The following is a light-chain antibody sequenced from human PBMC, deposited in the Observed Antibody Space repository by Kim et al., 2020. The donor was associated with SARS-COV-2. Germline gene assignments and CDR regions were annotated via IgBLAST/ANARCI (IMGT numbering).Light chain of an antibody. Sequence: LSPGERAPLSCRASQSVSSNDLAWYQQRPGQAPRLLIFGASSRATGISDRFSGRGSGTDFTLTIGRLEPEDFAVYFCQQYGGSITFGQGTRLEIK. CDR2: GAS. J-gene: IGKJ5*01. CDR3: QQYGGSIT. CDR1: QSVSSND. V-gene: IGKV3-20*01.